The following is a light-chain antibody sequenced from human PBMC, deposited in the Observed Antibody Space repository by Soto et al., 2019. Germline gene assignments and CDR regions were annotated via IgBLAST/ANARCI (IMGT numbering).Light chain of an antibody. J-gene: IGKJ3*01. Sequence: EIMMTQSPGTVSVSPGEGATLSCTASQSVNINLAWYQQKHGQPPRLLLYRSSTRATGIPVRFRGSGSGTEFTLTLSSLQSDDSAVYYCHKYKSWPLRTFGPGTKVEI. V-gene: IGKV3-15*01. CDR2: RSS. CDR3: HKYKSWPLRT. CDR1: QSVNIN.